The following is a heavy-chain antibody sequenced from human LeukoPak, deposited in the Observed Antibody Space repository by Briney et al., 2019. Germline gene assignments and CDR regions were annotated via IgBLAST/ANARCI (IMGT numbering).Heavy chain of an antibody. D-gene: IGHD3-3*01. J-gene: IGHJ4*02. CDR2: ISYDVSNK. V-gene: IGHV3-30-3*01. Sequence: RGSLRLSCVASGFTFNTYAIHWVRQAPGKGLEWVAVISYDVSNKYYEDSVKGRFTISRDNSKNTLYLQMNSLRAEDMAVYYCAREEWYYFDYWGQGTLVTLSS. CDR1: GFTFNTYA. CDR3: AREEWYYFDY.